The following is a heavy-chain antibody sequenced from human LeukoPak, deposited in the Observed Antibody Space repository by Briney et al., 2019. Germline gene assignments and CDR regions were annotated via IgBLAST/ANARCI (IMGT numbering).Heavy chain of an antibody. D-gene: IGHD6-19*01. Sequence: SETLSLTCTVSGYSISSGPYWSWIRQPPGKGLVWIGYIYYSGSTNYNPSLKSRVTISVDTSKNQFSLKLSSVTAADTAVYYCARHAISSGWPAAFDIWGQGTMVTVSS. J-gene: IGHJ3*02. CDR2: IYYSGST. V-gene: IGHV4-59*08. CDR1: GYSISSGPY. CDR3: ARHAISSGWPAAFDI.